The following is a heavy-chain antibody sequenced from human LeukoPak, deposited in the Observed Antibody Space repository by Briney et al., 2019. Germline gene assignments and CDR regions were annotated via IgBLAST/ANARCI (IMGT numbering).Heavy chain of an antibody. Sequence: SETLSLTCAVYGGSFSGYYWSWIRQPPGKGLEWIGEINHSGSTNYNPSLKSRVTISVDTSKNQFSLKLSSVTAADTAVYYCATREYSSSWYLKSNWYEPWGQGTLVTVSS. CDR3: ATREYSSSWYLKSNWYEP. CDR2: INHSGST. D-gene: IGHD6-13*01. J-gene: IGHJ5*02. CDR1: GGSFSGYY. V-gene: IGHV4-34*01.